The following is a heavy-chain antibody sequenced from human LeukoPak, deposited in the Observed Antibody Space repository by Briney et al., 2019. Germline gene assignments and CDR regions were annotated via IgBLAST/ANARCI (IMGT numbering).Heavy chain of an antibody. Sequence: ASEKVSCKASRYTFTSSVISWVRQAPGQGLEWMGWISAYNGNTNYAQKPQGRVTMTTHTSTSTAYMERRGLRSDDTAVYYCARLYGEYGFDYGAREPWSPSPQ. V-gene: IGHV1-18*01. CDR2: ISAYNGNT. D-gene: IGHD4-17*01. CDR3: ARLYGEYGFDY. J-gene: IGHJ4*02. CDR1: RYTFTSSV.